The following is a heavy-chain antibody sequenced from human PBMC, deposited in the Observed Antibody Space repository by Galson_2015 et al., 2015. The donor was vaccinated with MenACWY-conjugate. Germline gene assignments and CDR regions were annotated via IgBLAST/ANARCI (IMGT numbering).Heavy chain of an antibody. V-gene: IGHV1-3*01. Sequence: SVKVSCKASGYTFRNCAIHWVRQAPGQRLEWMGWVNPGNGDTKFSQNLQDRVIISEDTSASTAYMELYSLSSEDTAVYYCARGGDCAGDCLRDAFGIWGQGTMVTVSS. CDR1: GYTFRNCA. J-gene: IGHJ3*02. CDR3: ARGGDCAGDCLRDAFGI. D-gene: IGHD2-21*02. CDR2: VNPGNGDT.